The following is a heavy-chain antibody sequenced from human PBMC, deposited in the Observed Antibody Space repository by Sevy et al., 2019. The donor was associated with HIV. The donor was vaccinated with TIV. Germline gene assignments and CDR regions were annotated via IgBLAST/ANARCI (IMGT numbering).Heavy chain of an antibody. V-gene: IGHV3-11*01. D-gene: IGHD3-22*01. CDR3: ARENTMIEEPGWFDP. Sequence: GGSLRLSCAASGFTFSDYYMSWIRHAPGKGLEWVSYISRSGTTINYADSVKGRFTISRDNAKNSLYLQMNSLRAEDTAVYYCARENTMIEEPGWFDPWGQGTLVTVSS. J-gene: IGHJ5*02. CDR1: GFTFSDYY. CDR2: ISRSGTTI.